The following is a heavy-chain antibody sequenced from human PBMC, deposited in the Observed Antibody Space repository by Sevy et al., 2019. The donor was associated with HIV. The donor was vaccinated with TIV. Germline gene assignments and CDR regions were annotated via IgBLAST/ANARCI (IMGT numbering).Heavy chain of an antibody. CDR3: SSGGGY. D-gene: IGHD3-16*01. CDR2: ISFTTNNT. V-gene: IGHV3-21*01. CDR1: GFSVGSYS. J-gene: IGHJ4*02. Sequence: GGSLRLSCAASGFSVGSYSMSWVRQAPGKGLEWVSFISFTTNNTYYVDSVKGRFTISRDNAKNSVYLQMNSLRAEDTAVYYCSSGGGYWGQGTLVTVSS.